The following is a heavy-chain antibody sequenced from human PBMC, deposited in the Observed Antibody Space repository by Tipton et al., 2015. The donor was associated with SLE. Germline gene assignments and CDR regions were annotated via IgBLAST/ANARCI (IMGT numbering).Heavy chain of an antibody. CDR3: ASIGPIYYYYYYMDV. J-gene: IGHJ6*03. CDR2: IYYDGNT. Sequence: TLSLTCIVSGASIGSSSSSWAWIRQSPNKGLEWIGNIYYDGNTYYNPSLQSRVTISIDKPKNQFSLKLSAVTAADTAVYYCASIGPIYYYYYYMDVWGKGTTVTVSS. CDR1: GASIGSSSSS. V-gene: IGHV4-39*07.